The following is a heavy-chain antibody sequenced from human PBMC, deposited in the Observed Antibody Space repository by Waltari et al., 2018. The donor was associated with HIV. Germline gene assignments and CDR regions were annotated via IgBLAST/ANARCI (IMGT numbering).Heavy chain of an antibody. CDR3: ARGRWRNRGPLPMDV. Sequence: QVRLQQWGTGLLKSSETLSRTCAVYGASFRDYYWNWIRQSPGLGLQWVGEVNDVGGVRYSPSFRSQVSMSMDVSKNQFSLNLTSVTAADTAVYYCARGRWRNRGPLPMDVWAPGAMVIVSS. V-gene: IGHV4-34*02. D-gene: IGHD3-10*01. CDR1: GASFRDYY. J-gene: IGHJ6*02. CDR2: VNDVGGV.